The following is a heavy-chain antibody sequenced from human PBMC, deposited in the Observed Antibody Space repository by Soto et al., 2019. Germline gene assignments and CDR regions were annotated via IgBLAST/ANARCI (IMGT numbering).Heavy chain of an antibody. CDR1: GGSISSSSYY. J-gene: IGHJ6*03. Sequence: SETLSLTCTVSGGSISSSSYYWGWIRQPPGKGLEWIGSIYYSGSTYYNPSLKSRVTISVDTSKNQFSLKLSSVTAADTAVYYCARLCREYYYYYYYYMDVWGKGTTVTVSS. CDR3: ARLCREYYYYYYYYMDV. CDR2: IYYSGST. V-gene: IGHV4-39*01.